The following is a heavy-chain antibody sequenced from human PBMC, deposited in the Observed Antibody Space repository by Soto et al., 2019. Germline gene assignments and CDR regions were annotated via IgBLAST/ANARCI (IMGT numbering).Heavy chain of an antibody. CDR3: LRGANYVAPTRQDV. V-gene: IGHV1-18*01. D-gene: IGHD3-16*01. J-gene: IGHJ6*02. CDR2: ISPYTGNT. Sequence: QVQLVQSGDEVKKPGASVKVSCKASGYIFVNYGIAWVQQAPGQGLEWMGWISPYTGNTHSATKVQGRLTMTTDTCTSKAYMDLGSLTPHDRAANYCLRGANYVAPTRQDVWGQGTAV. CDR1: GYIFVNYG.